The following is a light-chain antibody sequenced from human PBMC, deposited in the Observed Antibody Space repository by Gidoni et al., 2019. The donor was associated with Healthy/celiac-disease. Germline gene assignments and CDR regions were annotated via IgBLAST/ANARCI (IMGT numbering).Light chain of an antibody. V-gene: IGKV3-20*01. J-gene: IGKJ3*01. CDR2: GAS. CDR1: QSVSSSY. CDR3: QQYGSSPPVT. Sequence: ELVLTPSPGTLSLSPGERATLSCRASQSVSSSYLAWYQQKPVQAPRLLIYGASSRATGIPDRFSGSGSGTDFTLTISRLEPEDFAVYYCQQYGSSPPVTFGPGTKVDIK.